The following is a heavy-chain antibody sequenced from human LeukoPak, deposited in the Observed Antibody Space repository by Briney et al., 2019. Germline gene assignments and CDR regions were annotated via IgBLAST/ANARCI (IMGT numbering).Heavy chain of an antibody. CDR1: GFTFSSYG. CDR2: IRYDGSNK. V-gene: IGHV3-30*02. J-gene: IGHJ5*02. Sequence: GGSLRLSCAASGFTFSSYGMHWVRQAPGKGLEWVAFIRYDGSNKYYADSVKGRFTISRDNSKNTLYLQMNSLRAEDTAVYYGAKEYCSTTSCYNWFDPWGQGTLVTVSS. CDR3: AKEYCSTTSCYNWFDP. D-gene: IGHD2-2*01.